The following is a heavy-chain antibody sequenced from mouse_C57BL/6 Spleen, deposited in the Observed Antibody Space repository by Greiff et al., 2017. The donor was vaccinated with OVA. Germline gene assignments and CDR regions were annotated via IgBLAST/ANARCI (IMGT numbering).Heavy chain of an antibody. Sequence: EVQLQQSGPELVKPGASVKIPCKASGYTFTDYNMDWVKQSHGKSLEWIGDINPNNGGTIYNQKFKGKATLTVDKSSSTAYMELRSLTSEDTAVYYCAICYGPWYFDVWGTGTTVTVSS. J-gene: IGHJ1*03. CDR1: GYTFTDYN. CDR2: INPNNGGT. CDR3: AICYGPWYFDV. V-gene: IGHV1-18*01. D-gene: IGHD1-2*01.